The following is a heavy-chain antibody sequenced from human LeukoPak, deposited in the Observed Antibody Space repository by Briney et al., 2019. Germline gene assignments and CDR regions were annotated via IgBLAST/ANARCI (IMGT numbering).Heavy chain of an antibody. D-gene: IGHD3-3*01. CDR3: ARERPDTYYDLWSGYSHFDY. CDR1: GGTFSSYA. J-gene: IGHJ4*02. CDR2: IIPILGIA. Sequence: SVKVSCKASGGTFSSYAISWVRQAPGQGLEWMGRIIPILGIANYAQKFQGRVTITADKSTSTAYMELSSLRSEDTAVYYCARERPDTYYDLWSGYSHFDYWGQGTLVTVSS. V-gene: IGHV1-69*04.